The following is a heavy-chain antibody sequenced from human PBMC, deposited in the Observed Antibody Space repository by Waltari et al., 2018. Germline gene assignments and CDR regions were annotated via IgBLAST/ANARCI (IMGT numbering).Heavy chain of an antibody. CDR3: ATHGAVLLWFREQPGLDY. J-gene: IGHJ4*02. CDR1: GFTFSSYA. CDR2: ISGSGGSK. D-gene: IGHD3-10*01. Sequence: EVQLVESGGGLVQPGGSLRLSCAASGFTFSSYAMSWVRQAPGKGLEWVSAISGSGGSKYYADSVKGRFTISRDNSKNTLYLQMNSLRAEDTAVYYCATHGAVLLWFREQPGLDYWGQGTLVTVSS. V-gene: IGHV3-23*04.